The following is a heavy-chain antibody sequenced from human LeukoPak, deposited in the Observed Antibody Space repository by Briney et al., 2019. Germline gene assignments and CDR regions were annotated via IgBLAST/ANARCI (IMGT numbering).Heavy chain of an antibody. CDR3: ASSLGIAAAVEGMDV. J-gene: IGHJ6*02. CDR1: GFTFSSYS. Sequence: GGSLRLSCAASGFTFSSYSMNWVRQAPGKGLEWVSSISSSSSYIYYADSVKGRFTISRDNAKNSLYLQMNSLRAEDTAVYYCASSLGIAAAVEGMDVWGQGTTVTVSS. V-gene: IGHV3-21*01. CDR2: ISSSSSYI. D-gene: IGHD6-13*01.